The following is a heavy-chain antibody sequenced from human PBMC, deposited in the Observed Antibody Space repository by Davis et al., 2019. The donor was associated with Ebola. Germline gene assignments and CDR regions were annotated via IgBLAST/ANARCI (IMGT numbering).Heavy chain of an antibody. V-gene: IGHV3-23*01. J-gene: IGHJ4*02. CDR2: ISGSGGST. D-gene: IGHD2-21*02. CDR1: GFTFSSYA. CDR3: AKDLFPYCGGDCLFDY. Sequence: PGGSLRLSCAASGFTFSSYAMSWVRQAPGKGLEWVSAISGSGGSTYYADSVKGRFTISRDNSKNTLYLQMNSLRAEDTAVYYCAKDLFPYCGGDCLFDYWGQGTLVTVSS.